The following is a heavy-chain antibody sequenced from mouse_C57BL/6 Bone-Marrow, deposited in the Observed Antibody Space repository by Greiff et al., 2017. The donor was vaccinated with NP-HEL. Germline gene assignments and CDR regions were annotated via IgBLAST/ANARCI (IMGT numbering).Heavy chain of an antibody. J-gene: IGHJ1*03. CDR1: GFTFTDYY. CDR2: IRNKANGYTT. CDR3: ARYGGYWYFDV. V-gene: IGHV7-3*01. Sequence: EVQVVESGGGLVQPGGSLSLSCAASGFTFTDYYMSWVRQPPGKALEWLGFIRNKANGYTTEYSASVKGPFTISRDNSQSILYLQMNALRAEDSATYYCARYGGYWYFDVWGTGTTVTVSS.